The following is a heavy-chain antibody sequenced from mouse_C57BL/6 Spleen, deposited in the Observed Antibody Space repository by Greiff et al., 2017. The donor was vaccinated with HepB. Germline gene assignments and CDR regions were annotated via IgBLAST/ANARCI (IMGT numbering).Heavy chain of an antibody. J-gene: IGHJ2*01. CDR3: ARGRDDYGYFDY. Sequence: EVQLQQSVAELVRPGASVKLSCTASGFNIKNTYMHWVKQRPEQGLEWIGRIDPANGNTKYAPKFPGKATITAATSSNTAYLQLSSLTSADTAIYYWARGRDDYGYFDYWGQGTTLTVSS. V-gene: IGHV14-3*01. CDR2: IDPANGNT. CDR1: GFNIKNTY. D-gene: IGHD2-4*01.